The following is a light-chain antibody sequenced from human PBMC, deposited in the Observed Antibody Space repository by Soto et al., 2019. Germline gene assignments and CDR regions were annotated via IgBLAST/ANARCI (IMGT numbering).Light chain of an antibody. CDR3: QHFANLPMT. CDR1: QDISDH. Sequence: DIQMAQYPSSLAASVGDRRTLTCPASQDISDHLNWYKYKAGEAPQXXIYDASNLESGVPSRFSGSGSGTDFTLTISSLQPQDIETYYCQHFANLPMTFGQGTRLEIK. V-gene: IGKV1-33*01. CDR2: DAS. J-gene: IGKJ5*01.